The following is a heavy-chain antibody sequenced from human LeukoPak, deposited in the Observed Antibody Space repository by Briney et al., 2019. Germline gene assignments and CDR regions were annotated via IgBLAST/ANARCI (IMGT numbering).Heavy chain of an antibody. Sequence: GGSLRLSCAASGFTFSSYSMNWVRQAPGKGLEWVSSISSSSSYIYYADSVKGRFTISRDNAKNSLYLQMNSLRAEDTAVYYCAKDSTSYGDYYYYGMDVWGQGTTVTVSS. CDR2: ISSSSSYI. V-gene: IGHV3-21*01. CDR3: AKDSTSYGDYYYYGMDV. J-gene: IGHJ6*02. D-gene: IGHD4-17*01. CDR1: GFTFSSYS.